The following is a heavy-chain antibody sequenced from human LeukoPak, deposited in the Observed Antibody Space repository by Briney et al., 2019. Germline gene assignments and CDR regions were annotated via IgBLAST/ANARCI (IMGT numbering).Heavy chain of an antibody. J-gene: IGHJ4*02. D-gene: IGHD3-10*01. CDR3: AKEYYGSGSFYNDIDY. CDR1: GYTFTNNW. V-gene: IGHV1-46*01. CDR2: ISPTGGST. Sequence: GASVKVSCKAFGYTFTNNWMHWVRQAPGQGPEWMGLISPTGGSTAYAQKFQGRVTLTRDMSTSTDYLELSSLRSEDTAVYYCAKEYYGSGSFYNDIDYWGQGTLVTVSS.